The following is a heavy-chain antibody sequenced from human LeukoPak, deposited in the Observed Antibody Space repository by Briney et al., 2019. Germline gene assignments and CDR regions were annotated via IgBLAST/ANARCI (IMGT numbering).Heavy chain of an antibody. V-gene: IGHV3-7*01. CDR3: ATDRGWRTSGYYLYYFEY. CDR1: GFIFTGYF. J-gene: IGHJ4*02. Sequence: PGGSLRLSCAASGFIFTGYFMSWVRQAPGKGLEWVASIKHDGSEKYYVDSVRGRFTISRDNTKNLLYLQMSSLRAEDTAVYYCATDRGWRTSGYYLYYFEYWGQGTLVTVSS. CDR2: IKHDGSEK. D-gene: IGHD3-3*01.